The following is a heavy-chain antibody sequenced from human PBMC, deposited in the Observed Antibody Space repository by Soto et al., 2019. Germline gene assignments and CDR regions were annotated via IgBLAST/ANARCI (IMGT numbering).Heavy chain of an antibody. V-gene: IGHV2-5*02. CDR3: AHYATRSSGSGRGFDS. Sequence: QITLKESGPTLVKPTQTLTQTSTFSGFSLSTSGLGVGWIRQPPGKALEWLALIYWDDGKRYSRSLKSRLIITKDTSKNQVVLTMTNLHPVDTATYYGAHYATRSSGSGRGFDSWGQGTLVTVSS. J-gene: IGHJ5*01. D-gene: IGHD3-10*01. CDR2: IYWDDGK. CDR1: GFSLSTSGLG.